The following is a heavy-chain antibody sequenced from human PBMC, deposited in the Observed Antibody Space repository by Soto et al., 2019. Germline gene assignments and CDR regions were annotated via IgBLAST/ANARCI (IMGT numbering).Heavy chain of an antibody. CDR3: ARDDYDILTGYLDC. CDR2: ISYDGTNK. D-gene: IGHD3-9*01. Sequence: QVQLVESGGGVVQPGRSLRLSCAASRFTFSAHAMHLVRQAPGKGLEWVAVISYDGTNKYYADSVKGRFTISRDNSKNTLFLQMNSLRTEDTAIYYCARDDYDILTGYLDCWGQGTLVTVSS. V-gene: IGHV3-30-3*01. CDR1: RFTFSAHA. J-gene: IGHJ4*02.